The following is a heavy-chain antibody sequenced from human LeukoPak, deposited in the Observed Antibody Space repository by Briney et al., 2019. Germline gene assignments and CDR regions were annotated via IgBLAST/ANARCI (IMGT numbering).Heavy chain of an antibody. J-gene: IGHJ4*02. CDR3: ARQEWLSVDY. CDR2: IYYSGST. V-gene: IGHV4-59*01. CDR1: GGSISSYY. D-gene: IGHD3-3*01. Sequence: SETLSLTCTVSGGSISSYYWSWIRQPPGKGLEWIGYIYYSGSTNYNPSLKSRVTISVDTSKNQFSLKLSSVTAADTAVYYCARQEWLSVDYWGQGTLVTVSS.